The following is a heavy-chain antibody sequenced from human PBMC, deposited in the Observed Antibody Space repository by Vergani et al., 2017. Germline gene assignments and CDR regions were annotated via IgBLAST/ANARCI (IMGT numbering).Heavy chain of an antibody. Sequence: QVQLQESGPGLVKPSQTLALTCTVSGDSISSGSPFWIWIRQPAGKELEWIGSVYTSGTTHYNPSLKSRVTISLDTSKNQFSLKLTSVTAADTAVYYCARSXAEPGMRHGASDLWGQGTMVTVSS. CDR2: VYTSGTT. CDR3: ARSXAEPGMRHGASDL. D-gene: IGHD4/OR15-4a*01. V-gene: IGHV4-61*02. CDR1: GDSISSGSPF. J-gene: IGHJ3*01.